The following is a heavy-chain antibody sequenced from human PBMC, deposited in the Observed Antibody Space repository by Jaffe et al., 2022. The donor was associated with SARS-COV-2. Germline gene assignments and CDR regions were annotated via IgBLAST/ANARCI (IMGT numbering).Heavy chain of an antibody. CDR1: GFIFSNYG. D-gene: IGHD3-16*02. CDR2: IWYDGSKK. Sequence: QVQLVESGGGVVQPGRSLRLSCAASGFIFSNYGMHWVRQAPGKGLEWVAVIWYDGSKKYYADSVKGRFTISRDNSENTLYLQMNSLRAEDTAVYYCASLYDYIWGSYRFAGEGHFDYWGQGTLVTVSS. V-gene: IGHV3-33*01. J-gene: IGHJ4*02. CDR3: ASLYDYIWGSYRFAGEGHFDY.